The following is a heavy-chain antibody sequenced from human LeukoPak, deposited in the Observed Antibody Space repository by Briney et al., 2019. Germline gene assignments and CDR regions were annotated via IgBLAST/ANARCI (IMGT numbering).Heavy chain of an antibody. Sequence: GGSLRLSCAASGFTFSSYAMSWVRQAPGKGLEWVSAISGSGGSTYYADSVKGRFTISRDNSKNTLYLQMNSLRAEDTAVYYCAKSPLYQPLLGGYFDYWGQGTLVTVSS. CDR1: GFTFSSYA. CDR3: AKSPLYQPLLGGYFDY. V-gene: IGHV3-23*01. J-gene: IGHJ4*02. CDR2: ISGSGGST. D-gene: IGHD2-2*01.